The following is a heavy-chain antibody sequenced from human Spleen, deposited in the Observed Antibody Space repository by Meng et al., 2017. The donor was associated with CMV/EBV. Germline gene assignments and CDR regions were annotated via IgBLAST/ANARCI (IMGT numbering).Heavy chain of an antibody. Sequence: SETLSLTCTVSGGSVSSGSYYWSWIRQPPGKGLEWIGYIYYSGSTNYNPSLKSRVTISVDTSKNQFSLKLSSVTAADTAVYYCASRYCSSTSCYYYYYGMDVWGQGTMVTVSS. CDR2: IYYSGST. CDR3: ASRYCSSTSCYYYYYGMDV. V-gene: IGHV4-61*01. D-gene: IGHD2-2*01. J-gene: IGHJ6*02. CDR1: GGSVSSGSYY.